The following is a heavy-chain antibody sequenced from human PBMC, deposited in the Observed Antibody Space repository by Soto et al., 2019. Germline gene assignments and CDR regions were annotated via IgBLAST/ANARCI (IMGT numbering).Heavy chain of an antibody. CDR2: IYYSGST. CDR1: GGSISSSSYY. V-gene: IGHV4-39*01. CDR3: ARHYGASYNWFDP. D-gene: IGHD4-17*01. Sequence: SETLSLTCTVSGGSISSSSYYWGWIRQPPGKGLEWIGSIYYSGSTYYNPPLKSRVTISVDTSKNQFSLKLSSVTAADTAVYYCARHYGASYNWFDPWGQGTLVTVSS. J-gene: IGHJ5*02.